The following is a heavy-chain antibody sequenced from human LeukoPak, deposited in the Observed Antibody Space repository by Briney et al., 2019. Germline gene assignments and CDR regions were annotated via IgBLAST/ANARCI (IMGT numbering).Heavy chain of an antibody. Sequence: YYXSWIRQPPGKGLEWVGEINHSGSTNYNPSLKRGVTISVDKSKKQFSLKRRSMAAADTAVYYCARGWYGYNWFDPWGQGTLVTVSS. CDR2: INHSGST. D-gene: IGHD6-13*01. J-gene: IGHJ5*02. CDR3: ARGWYGYNWFDP. V-gene: IGHV4-34*01. CDR1: YY.